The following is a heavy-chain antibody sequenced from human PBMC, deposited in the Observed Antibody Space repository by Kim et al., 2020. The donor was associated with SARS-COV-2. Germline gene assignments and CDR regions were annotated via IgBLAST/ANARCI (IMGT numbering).Heavy chain of an antibody. CDR2: K. D-gene: IGHD6-6*01. J-gene: IGHJ4*02. CDR3: ARMYSSSSVDY. V-gene: IGHV3-33*01. Sequence: KYYADSVKDRFTISRDNSKNTLYLQMNSLRAEDTAVYYCARMYSSSSVDYWGQGTLVTVSS.